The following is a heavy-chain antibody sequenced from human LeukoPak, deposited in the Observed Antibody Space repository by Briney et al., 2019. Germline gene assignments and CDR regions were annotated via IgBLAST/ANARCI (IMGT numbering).Heavy chain of an antibody. CDR2: ISYDGSNK. J-gene: IGHJ4*02. CDR3: ARDAMVRGRIRPYYFDY. D-gene: IGHD3-10*01. V-gene: IGHV3-30-3*01. CDR1: GFTFDDYA. Sequence: GGSLRLSCAASGFTFDDYAMHWVRQAPGKGLEWVAVISYDGSNKYYADSVKGRFTISRDNSKNTLYLQMNSLRAEDTAVYYCARDAMVRGRIRPYYFDYWGQGTLVTVSS.